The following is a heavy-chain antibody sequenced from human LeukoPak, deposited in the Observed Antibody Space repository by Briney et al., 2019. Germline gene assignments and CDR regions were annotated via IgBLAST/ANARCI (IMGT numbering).Heavy chain of an antibody. J-gene: IGHJ3*02. Sequence: SETLSLTCTVSGGSLSSYYWSWIRQPPGKGLEWIGCIYYSGSTNYNPSLKSRVTISVDTSKNQFSLKLSSVTAADTAMYYCARVLSSAYYYAPSFDIWGQGTMVTVSS. D-gene: IGHD3-22*01. CDR1: GGSLSSYY. CDR3: ARVLSSAYYYAPSFDI. CDR2: IYYSGST. V-gene: IGHV4-59*01.